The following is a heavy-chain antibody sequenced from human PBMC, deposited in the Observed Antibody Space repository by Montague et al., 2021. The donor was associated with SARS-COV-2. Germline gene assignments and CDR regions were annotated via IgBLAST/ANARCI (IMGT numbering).Heavy chain of an antibody. Sequence: SETLSLTCAVHGASFSSYYWNWIRQPPGKGLEWIGEINHGGSTNYNPSLKSRLTISADTSKNQFSLKLTSVAAADTAVYYCARLGDGVVPSPILGVGPFYAYYYMDVWGRGTTVTDSS. V-gene: IGHV4-34*01. CDR3: ARLGDGVVPSPILGVGPFYAYYYMDV. J-gene: IGHJ6*03. D-gene: IGHD3-10*01. CDR1: GASFSSYY. CDR2: INHGGST.